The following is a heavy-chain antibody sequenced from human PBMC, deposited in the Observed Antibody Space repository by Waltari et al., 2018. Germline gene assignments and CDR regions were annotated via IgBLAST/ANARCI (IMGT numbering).Heavy chain of an antibody. CDR3: ARARRWFHAFDI. V-gene: IGHV4-34*01. Sequence: QVQLQQWGAGLLKPSETLSLTCAVYGGSFSGYYWSWIRQPPGKGLEWIGEINHSGSTNYNPSLKSRVTISVDTSKNQFSLKLSSVTAADTAVYYCARARRWFHAFDIWGQGTMVTVSS. D-gene: IGHD2-15*01. J-gene: IGHJ3*02. CDR1: GGSFSGYY. CDR2: INHSGST.